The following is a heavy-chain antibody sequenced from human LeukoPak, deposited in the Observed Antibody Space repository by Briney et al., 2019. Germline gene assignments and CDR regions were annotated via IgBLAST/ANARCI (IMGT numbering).Heavy chain of an antibody. V-gene: IGHV1-8*03. CDR1: GYTFTSYD. J-gene: IGHJ6*03. CDR3: AREPRENSYDSSGYYLLGYYYYMDV. CDR2: MNPNSGNT. Sequence: ASVKVSCKASGYTFTSYDINWVRQATGQGLERMGWMNPNSGNTGYAQKFQGRVTITRNTSISTAYMELSSLRSEDTAVYYCAREPRENSYDSSGYYLLGYYYYMDVWGKGTTVTVSS. D-gene: IGHD3-22*01.